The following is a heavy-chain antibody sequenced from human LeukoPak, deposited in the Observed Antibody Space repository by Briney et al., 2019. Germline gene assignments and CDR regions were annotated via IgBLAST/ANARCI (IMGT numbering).Heavy chain of an antibody. CDR1: GGSISSHY. V-gene: IGHV4-59*11. D-gene: IGHD3-10*01. CDR3: VQEAAGGEATRDAFDI. J-gene: IGHJ3*02. Sequence: SETLSLTCTISGGSISSHYWSWIRQPPGKGLGWIGYIYYSGSTNYNPSLKSRVTISVDTSKNQFSLKLSSVTAADTAVYYCVQEAAGGEATRDAFDIWGQGTMVTVSS. CDR2: IYYSGST.